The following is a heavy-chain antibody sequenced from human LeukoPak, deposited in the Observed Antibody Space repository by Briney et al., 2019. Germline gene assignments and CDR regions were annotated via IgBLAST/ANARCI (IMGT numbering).Heavy chain of an antibody. J-gene: IGHJ4*02. V-gene: IGHV4-4*02. CDR3: ARQTGSGLFILP. CDR2: IYYSGNT. D-gene: IGHD3/OR15-3a*01. Sequence: SGTLSLTCAVSGGSISSGNWWSWVRQSPGRGLEWIGSIYYSGNTYYNASLKSQVSISIDTSKNQFSLRLTSVTAADTAVYYCARQTGSGLFILPGGQGTLVTVSS. CDR1: GGSISSGNW.